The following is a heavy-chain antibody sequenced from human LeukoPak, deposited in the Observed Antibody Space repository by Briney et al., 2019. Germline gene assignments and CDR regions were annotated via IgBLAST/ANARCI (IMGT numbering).Heavy chain of an antibody. CDR1: GYTSTSYD. D-gene: IGHD2-2*01. V-gene: IGHV1-8*01. CDR3: ARGEVDDCSSTSCSIDY. CDR2: MNPNSGNT. J-gene: IGHJ4*02. Sequence: ASVKVSCKASGYTSTSYDINWVRQATGQGLEWMGWMNPNSGNTGYAQKFQGRVTMTRNTSISTAYMELSSLRSEDTAVYYCARGEVDDCSSTSCSIDYWGQGTLVTVSS.